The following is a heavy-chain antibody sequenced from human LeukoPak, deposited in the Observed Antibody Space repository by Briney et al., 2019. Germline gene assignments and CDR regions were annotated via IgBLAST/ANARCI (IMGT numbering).Heavy chain of an antibody. CDR1: GGSISSYY. CDR3: ARDPGNWKWGNYYYYGMGV. CDR2: IYYSGST. J-gene: IGHJ6*04. V-gene: IGHV4-59*01. D-gene: IGHD1-1*01. Sequence: SETLSLTCTVSGGSISSYYWSWIRQPPGKGLEWIGYIYYSGSTNYNPSLKSRVTISVDTSKNQFSLKLSSVTAADTAVYYCARDPGNWKWGNYYYYGMGVWGKGTTVTVSS.